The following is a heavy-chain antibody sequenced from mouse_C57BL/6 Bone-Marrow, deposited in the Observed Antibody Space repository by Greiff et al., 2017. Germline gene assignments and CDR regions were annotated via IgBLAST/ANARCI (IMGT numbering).Heavy chain of an antibody. CDR2: ISDGGSYT. V-gene: IGHV5-4*03. CDR1: GFTFSSYA. CDR3: ATSRDY. J-gene: IGHJ2*01. Sequence: EVKVVESGGGLVKPGGSLKLSCAASGFTFSSYAMSWVRQTPEKRLEWVATISDGGSYTYYPDNVKGRFTISRDNAKNNLYLQMSHLKSEDTAMYYGATSRDYWGQGTTLTVSS.